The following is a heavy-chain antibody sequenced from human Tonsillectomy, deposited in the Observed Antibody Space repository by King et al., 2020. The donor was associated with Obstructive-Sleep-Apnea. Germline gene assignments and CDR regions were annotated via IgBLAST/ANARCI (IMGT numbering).Heavy chain of an antibody. CDR3: MTDCTDNAGVDY. CDR1: GFSFNSAW. CDR2: IQSKAEGGTV. J-gene: IGHJ4*02. D-gene: IGHD1-1*01. V-gene: IGHV3-15*01. Sequence: VQLVESGGGLVKPGGSLRLSCRTSGFSFNSAWMSWVRQVPGKGLEWVVRIQSKAEGGTVDYAAPVKGRFIISRDGSKTTLYLEMNSLKSEDTAVYYCMTDCTDNAGVDYWGQGTLVTVSS.